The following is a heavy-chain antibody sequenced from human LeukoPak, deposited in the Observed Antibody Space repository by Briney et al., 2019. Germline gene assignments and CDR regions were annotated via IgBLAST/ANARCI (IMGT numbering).Heavy chain of an antibody. CDR3: AIADCSSTSCYTVVWFDP. CDR2: MNPNSGNT. CDR1: GYTFTSYD. J-gene: IGHJ5*02. Sequence: ASVKVSCKASGYTFTSYDINRVRQATGQGLEWMGWMNPNSGNTGYAQKFQGRVTMTRNTSISTAYMELSSLRSEDTAVYYCAIADCSSTSCYTVVWFDPWGQGTLVTVSS. V-gene: IGHV1-8*01. D-gene: IGHD2-2*02.